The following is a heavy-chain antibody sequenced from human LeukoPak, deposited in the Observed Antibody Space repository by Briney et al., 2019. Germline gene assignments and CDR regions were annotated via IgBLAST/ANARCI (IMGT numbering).Heavy chain of an antibody. D-gene: IGHD5-18*01. CDR1: GFTFSSYD. CDR3: AIDSGTVDTAMVPVWDY. CDR2: IGIAGDT. Sequence: GGSLRLSCAASGFTFSSYDMHWVRQATGKGLEWVSAIGIAGDTYYPGSVKGRFTISRDNAKNSLYLQMDSLRAGDTAVYYCAIDSGTVDTAMVPVWDYWGKGTLVT. J-gene: IGHJ4*02. V-gene: IGHV3-13*04.